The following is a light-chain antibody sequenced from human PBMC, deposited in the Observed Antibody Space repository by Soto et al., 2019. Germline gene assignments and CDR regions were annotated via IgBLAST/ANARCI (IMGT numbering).Light chain of an antibody. V-gene: IGKV3-20*01. Sequence: ENVVSQSPGTVSLSKRERATLSCTASQSVSSSYLAWYQQKPGQAPRLLIYRASSRATGIPDRFSGSGSGTDFTLTITTLEPEDFAVYYCQQYGSSPRTFGLGTKVDIK. CDR3: QQYGSSPRT. CDR1: QSVSSSY. CDR2: RAS. J-gene: IGKJ1*01.